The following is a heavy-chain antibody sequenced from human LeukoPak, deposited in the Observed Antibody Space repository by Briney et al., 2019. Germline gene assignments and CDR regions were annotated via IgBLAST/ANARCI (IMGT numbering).Heavy chain of an antibody. CDR2: ISGSGDNT. Sequence: GGSLRLSCAASGFTFSSYAMNWVPQAPGKGLEWVSAISGSGDNTYYADSVKGRFTISRDNSKNTLYLQMDSLRAEDTAVYYCAKERYSSGLYAYMDVWGKGPAVSVSS. CDR1: GFTFSSYA. D-gene: IGHD6-19*01. J-gene: IGHJ6*04. CDR3: AKERYSSGLYAYMDV. V-gene: IGHV3-23*01.